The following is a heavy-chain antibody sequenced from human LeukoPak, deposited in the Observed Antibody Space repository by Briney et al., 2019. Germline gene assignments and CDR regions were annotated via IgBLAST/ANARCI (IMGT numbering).Heavy chain of an antibody. V-gene: IGHV3-13*04. CDR3: ARGVGATTYYYGMDV. J-gene: IGHJ6*02. D-gene: IGHD1-26*01. CDR1: GFTFSSYD. CDR2: IGTAGDT. Sequence: GGSLRLSCAASGFTFSSYDMHWVRQATGKGLEWVSAIGTAGDTYYPGSVKGRFTISRENAKNSMYLQMNSLRDGDTAVYYCARGVGATTYYYGMDVWGQGTTVTVSS.